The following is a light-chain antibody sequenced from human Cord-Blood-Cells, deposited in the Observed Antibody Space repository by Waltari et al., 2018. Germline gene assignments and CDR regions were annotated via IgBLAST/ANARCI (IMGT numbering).Light chain of an antibody. CDR3: QQSYSTPYT. J-gene: IGKJ2*01. CDR1: QSISSY. Sequence: EIQMTQPPSSLSASVGERVTITCRASQSISSYLNWYQQKPGKAPKLLIYAASSLQSGVPSRFCGSGSGTDFTLTISSLPPEDFATYYCQQSYSTPYTFGQGTKLEIK. CDR2: AAS. V-gene: IGKV1-39*01.